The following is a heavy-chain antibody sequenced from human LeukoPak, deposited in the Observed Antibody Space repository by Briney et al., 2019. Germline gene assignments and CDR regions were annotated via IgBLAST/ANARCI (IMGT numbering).Heavy chain of an antibody. D-gene: IGHD2-2*02. V-gene: IGHV4-34*01. CDR2: INHSGST. CDR3: ARADCGYCSSTSCYKCFRYYYYMDV. Sequence: SETLSLTCAVYGGSFSGYYWSWIRQPPGKGLEWIGEINHSGSTNYNPSLKSRVTISVDTSKNQFSLKLRSVTAADTAVYYCARADCGYCSSTSCYKCFRYYYYMDVWGKGTTVTVSS. CDR1: GGSFSGYY. J-gene: IGHJ6*03.